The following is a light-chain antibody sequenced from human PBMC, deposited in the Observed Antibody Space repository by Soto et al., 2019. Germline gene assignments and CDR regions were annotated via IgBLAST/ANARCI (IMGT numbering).Light chain of an antibody. V-gene: IGLV2-14*01. CDR3: SPYTSSSTQV. Sequence: QSALTQPASVSGSPGQSITISCTGTSSDVGGYNYVSWYQQHPGKAPKLMIYDVSNRPSGVSNRFSGPKSGNTASLTISGLQAEDEADYYCSPYTSSSTQVFGTGTKVTVL. J-gene: IGLJ1*01. CDR1: SSDVGGYNY. CDR2: DVS.